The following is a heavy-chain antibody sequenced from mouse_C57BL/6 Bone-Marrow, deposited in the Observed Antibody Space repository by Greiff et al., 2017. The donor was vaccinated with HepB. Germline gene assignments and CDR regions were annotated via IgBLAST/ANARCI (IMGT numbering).Heavy chain of an antibody. V-gene: IGHV1-63*01. CDR3: ARYGITTVVGLDD. D-gene: IGHD1-1*01. CDR1: GYTFTNYW. J-gene: IGHJ2*01. Sequence: QVQLQQSGAELVRPGTSVKMSCKASGYTFTNYWIGWAKQRPGHGLEWIGDIYPGGGYTNYNEKFKGKATLTADKSSSTAYMQFSSLTSEDSAIYYCARYGITTVVGLDDWGQGTTLTVSS. CDR2: IYPGGGYT.